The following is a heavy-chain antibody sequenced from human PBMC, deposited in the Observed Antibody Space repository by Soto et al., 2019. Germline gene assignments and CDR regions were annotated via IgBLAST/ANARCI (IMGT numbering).Heavy chain of an antibody. CDR3: ARDVGGGEYCSGGSCYYYYDGMDV. D-gene: IGHD2-15*01. CDR2: IIPIFGTA. V-gene: IGHV1-69*13. J-gene: IGHJ6*02. CDR1: GGTFSSYA. Sequence: ASVKVSCKASGGTFSSYAISWVRQAPGQGLEWVGGIIPIFGTANYAQKFQGRVTITADESTSTAYMELSSLRSEDTAVYYCARDVGGGEYCSGGSCYYYYDGMDVWGQGTTVTVS.